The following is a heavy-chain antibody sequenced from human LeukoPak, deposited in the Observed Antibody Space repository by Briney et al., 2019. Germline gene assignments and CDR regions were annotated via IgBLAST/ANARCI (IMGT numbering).Heavy chain of an antibody. CDR3: ARGGVSRRDGYNYFDY. V-gene: IGHV3-30*04. Sequence: GGSLRLSCAASGFTFSSYAMHWVRQAPGKGLEWVAVISYDGNNKFYADSVKGRFTISRDNAKNSLYLQMNSLRAEDTAVYYCARGGVSRRDGYNYFDYWGQGTLVTVSS. CDR1: GFTFSSYA. J-gene: IGHJ4*02. D-gene: IGHD5-24*01. CDR2: ISYDGNNK.